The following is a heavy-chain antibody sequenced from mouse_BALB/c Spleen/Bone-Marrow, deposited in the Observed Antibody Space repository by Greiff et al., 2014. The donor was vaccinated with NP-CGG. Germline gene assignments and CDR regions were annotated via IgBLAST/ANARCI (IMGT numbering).Heavy chain of an antibody. CDR2: ISSGGST. Sequence: EVELMESGGGLVKPGGSLKLSCAASGFTFSSYAMSWVRQTPEKRLEWVASISSGGSTYYPDSVKGRFTISRDNARNILYLQMSSLRSEDTAMYYCARGGGYYYAMDYWGQGTSVTVSS. CDR3: ARGGGYYYAMDY. J-gene: IGHJ4*01. CDR1: GFTFSSYA. V-gene: IGHV5-6-5*01.